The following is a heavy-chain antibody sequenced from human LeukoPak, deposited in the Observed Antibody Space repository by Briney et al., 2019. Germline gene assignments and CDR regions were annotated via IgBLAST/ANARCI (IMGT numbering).Heavy chain of an antibody. D-gene: IGHD2-2*01. CDR1: GYTLTELS. V-gene: IGHV1-24*01. CDR3: ATGMGLVVPAASGYFDY. J-gene: IGHJ4*02. Sequence: ASVKVSCKVSGYTLTELSMHWVRQAPGKGLEWMGGFDPEDGETIYAQKFQGRVTMTEDTSTDTAYMELSSLRSEDTAVYYCATGMGLVVPAASGYFDYWGQGTLVTVSS. CDR2: FDPEDGET.